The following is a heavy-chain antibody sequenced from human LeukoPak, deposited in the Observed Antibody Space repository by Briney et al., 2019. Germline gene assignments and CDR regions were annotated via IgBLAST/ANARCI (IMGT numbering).Heavy chain of an antibody. CDR2: IYHSGST. CDR3: ARFNYYYYYMDV. Sequence: SETLSPTCTVSGYSISSGYYWGWIRQPPGKGLEWIGSIYHSGSTYYNPSLKSRVTISVDTSKNQFSLKLSSVTAADTAVYYCARFNYYYYYMDVWGKGTTVTVSS. J-gene: IGHJ6*03. V-gene: IGHV4-38-2*02. CDR1: GYSISSGYY.